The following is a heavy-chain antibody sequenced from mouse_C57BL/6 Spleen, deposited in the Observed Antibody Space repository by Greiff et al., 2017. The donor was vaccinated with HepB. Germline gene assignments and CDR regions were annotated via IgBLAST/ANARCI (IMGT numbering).Heavy chain of an antibody. D-gene: IGHD2-2*01. CDR2: IYPRSGNT. J-gene: IGHJ4*01. V-gene: IGHV1-81*01. Sequence: VQLQQSGAELARPGASVKLSCKASGYTFTSYGISWVKQRTGQGLEWIGEIYPRSGNTYYNEKFKGKATLTADKSSSTAYMELRSLTSEDSAVYFCARGRLSGYAMDYWGQGTSVTVSS. CDR3: ARGRLSGYAMDY. CDR1: GYTFTSYG.